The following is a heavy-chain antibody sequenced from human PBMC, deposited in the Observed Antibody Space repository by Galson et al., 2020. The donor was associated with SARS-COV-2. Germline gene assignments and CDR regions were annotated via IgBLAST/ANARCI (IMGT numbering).Heavy chain of an antibody. V-gene: IGHV3-21*01. Sequence: LSLTCAASGFPFSTYSMNWVRLAPGKGLEWVSSISTSSSYTYYVDSVKGRFSISRDNPRNSLYLQMNSLRAEDTAVYYCARDEGIRGYNYGRVYDGMDVWGQGTTGTVSS. CDR2: ISTSSSYT. J-gene: IGHJ6*02. D-gene: IGHD5-18*01. CDR1: GFPFSTYS. CDR3: ARDEGIRGYNYGRVYDGMDV.